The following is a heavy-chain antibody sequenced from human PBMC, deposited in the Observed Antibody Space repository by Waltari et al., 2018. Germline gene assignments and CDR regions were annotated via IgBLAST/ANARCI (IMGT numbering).Heavy chain of an antibody. V-gene: IGHV3-23*04. CDR2: ISGRDGRA. D-gene: IGHD5-12*01. CDR3: AKDLGGYSGAHWYFDV. J-gene: IGHJ2*01. Sequence: EVPLVESGGGSVQPGGSLGLSCASSGFMFSSYAMSWVRQAPGRGVEWCSSISGRDGRANYADSAKGRFTISRDNFKNTLFLEMNSLRADDAAVYYCAKDLGGYSGAHWYFDVWGRGTLVTVSS. CDR1: GFMFSSYA.